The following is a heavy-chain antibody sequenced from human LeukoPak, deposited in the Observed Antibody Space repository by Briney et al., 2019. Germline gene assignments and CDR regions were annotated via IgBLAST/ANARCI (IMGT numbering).Heavy chain of an antibody. CDR3: ARAPFSADSSATPPAFDI. J-gene: IGHJ3*02. CDR1: GYTFTSYY. Sequence: ASVKVSCKASGYTFTSYYLYWVRQAPGQGLEWMGVINPSGGSTTSAQKFQGRVTMTRDTSTSTVYMELRSLRSKDTTVYYCARAPFSADSSATPPAFDIWGHGTMVTVSS. CDR2: INPSGGST. V-gene: IGHV1-46*01. D-gene: IGHD3-22*01.